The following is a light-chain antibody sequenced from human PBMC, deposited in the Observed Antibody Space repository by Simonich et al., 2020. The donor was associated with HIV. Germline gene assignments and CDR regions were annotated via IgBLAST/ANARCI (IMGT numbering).Light chain of an antibody. CDR2: WES. J-gene: IGKJ5*01. V-gene: IGKV4-1*01. Sequence: DIVMTQSQDSLAVSLGERATINCKSSQSVLYSSNNKNYLAWYQQKPGQPPKVLIYWESTRESVVPDRFSGSGSGTDFTLTISSLEPEDFAVYYCQQRSNWITFGQGTRLEIK. CDR3: QQRSNWIT. CDR1: QSVLYSSNNKNY.